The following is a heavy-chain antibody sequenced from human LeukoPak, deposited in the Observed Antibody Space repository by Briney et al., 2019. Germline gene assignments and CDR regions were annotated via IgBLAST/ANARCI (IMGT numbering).Heavy chain of an antibody. Sequence: GGSLRLSCAASGFTFSKYGMYWVRQAPGKGLEWVAFIRNDGRNKYYTDSVKGRFTISRDNSKNTLYLQMNSLRAEDTALYYCAREGYYDSSGYLDYYYMDVWGKGTTVTVSS. CDR2: IRNDGRNK. CDR3: AREGYYDSSGYLDYYYMDV. J-gene: IGHJ6*03. D-gene: IGHD3-22*01. V-gene: IGHV3-30*02. CDR1: GFTFSKYG.